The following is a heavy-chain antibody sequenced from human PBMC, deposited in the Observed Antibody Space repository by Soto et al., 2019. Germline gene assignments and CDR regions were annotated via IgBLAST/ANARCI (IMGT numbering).Heavy chain of an antibody. D-gene: IGHD3-9*01. J-gene: IGHJ4*02. V-gene: IGHV3-33*01. CDR3: VRVFDTYYFDL. CDR2: IWSDGTNK. CDR1: GFTFSTYG. Sequence: QVQLVESGGGVVQPGRSLRLSCAASGFTFSTYGMQWVRQAPGKGLEWVALIWSDGTNKYYADSVKGRFTISRDNSKKRLYRQMNSLRAADTAVYYCVRVFDTYYFDLWGQGNMVTVSS.